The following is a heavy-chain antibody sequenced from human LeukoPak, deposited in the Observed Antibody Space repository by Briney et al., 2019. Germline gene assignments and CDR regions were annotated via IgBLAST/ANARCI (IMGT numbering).Heavy chain of an antibody. CDR2: INPNSGGT. CDR1: GYTFTGYY. CDR3: ARDSLRYFDWFLMAESNVPDY. J-gene: IGHJ4*02. D-gene: IGHD3-9*01. Sequence: ASVKVSCKASGYTFTGYYMHGVRQAPGQGLEWMGWINPNSGGTNYAQKFQGRVTMTRDTSISTAYMELSSLRSDDTAVYYCARDSLRYFDWFLMAESNVPDYWGQGTLVTVSS. V-gene: IGHV1-2*02.